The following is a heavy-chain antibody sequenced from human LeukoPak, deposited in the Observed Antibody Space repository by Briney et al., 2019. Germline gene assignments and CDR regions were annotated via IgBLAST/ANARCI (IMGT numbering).Heavy chain of an antibody. J-gene: IGHJ6*02. Sequence: GGSLRLSCAASGFTFSDYYMSWIRQAPGKGLEWVSYISSSGSTIYYADPVKGRFTISRDNAKNSLYLQMNSLRAEDTAVYYCAGRDGYNSYYYGMDVWGQGTTVTVSS. CDR3: AGRDGYNSYYYGMDV. CDR2: ISSSGSTI. CDR1: GFTFSDYY. V-gene: IGHV3-11*01. D-gene: IGHD5-12*01.